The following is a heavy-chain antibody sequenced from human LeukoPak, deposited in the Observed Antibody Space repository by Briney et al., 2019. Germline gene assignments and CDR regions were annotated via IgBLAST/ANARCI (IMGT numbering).Heavy chain of an antibody. CDR2: ISHTGSTM. CDR1: GFRFSSYS. J-gene: IGHJ6*03. D-gene: IGHD6-13*01. CDR3: ARDGRGAAGLPGYMDV. Sequence: GGSLSLSCAASGFRFSSYSMNWVRQAPGKGLEWVSYISHTGSTMSYADSVKGRFTISRDNARNSLHLQMNSLRAEDTAVYYCARDGRGAAGLPGYMDVWGKGTTVTVSS. V-gene: IGHV3-48*04.